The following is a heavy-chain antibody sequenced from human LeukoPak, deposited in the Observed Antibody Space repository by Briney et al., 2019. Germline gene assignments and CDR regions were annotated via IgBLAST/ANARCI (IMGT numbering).Heavy chain of an antibody. D-gene: IGHD3-22*01. V-gene: IGHV3-21*01. CDR3: ARDGNYYDSSGYLNDAFDI. J-gene: IGHJ3*02. CDR1: GFTFSSYS. Sequence: GGSLRLSCAASGFTFSSYSMNWVRQAPGKGLEWVSSISSSSSYIYYADSVKGRFTISRDNAKNSLYLQMNSLRAEDTAVCYCARDGNYYDSSGYLNDAFDIWGQGTMVTVSS. CDR2: ISSSSSYI.